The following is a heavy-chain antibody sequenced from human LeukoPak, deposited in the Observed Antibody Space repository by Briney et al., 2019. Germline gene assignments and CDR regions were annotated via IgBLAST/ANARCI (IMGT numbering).Heavy chain of an antibody. CDR2: IYPGDSDI. V-gene: IGHV5-51*01. Sequence: GVSLKISCKGSGYSFTSYWIGWVRQMPGKGLEWMGIIYPGDSDIRYSPSFQGQVTISADKSISTAYLQWSGLKASDTAMYYCARHYCSRTSCLYYYYGMDVWGQGTTVTVSS. J-gene: IGHJ6*02. CDR3: ARHYCSRTSCLYYYYGMDV. CDR1: GYSFTSYW. D-gene: IGHD2-2*01.